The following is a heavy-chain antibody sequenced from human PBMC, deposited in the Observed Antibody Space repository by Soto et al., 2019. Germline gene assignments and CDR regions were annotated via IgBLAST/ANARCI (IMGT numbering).Heavy chain of an antibody. CDR1: GFTFSSYG. CDR3: ARDPSLDSSGYYFHFDY. D-gene: IGHD3-22*01. CDR2: IWYDGSNK. V-gene: IGHV3-33*01. Sequence: GGSLRLSCAASGFTFSSYGMHWVRQAPGKGLEWVAVIWYDGSNKYYADSVRGRFTISRDNPKNTLYLQMNSLRAEDTAVYYCARDPSLDSSGYYFHFDYWGQGTLVTVSS. J-gene: IGHJ4*02.